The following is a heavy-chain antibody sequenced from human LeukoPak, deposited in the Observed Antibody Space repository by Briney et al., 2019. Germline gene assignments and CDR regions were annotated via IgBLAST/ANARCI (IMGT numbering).Heavy chain of an antibody. V-gene: IGHV3-9*01. J-gene: IGHJ4*02. CDR2: ISWNSGSI. CDR3: ARGRPHGNDY. Sequence: GGSLRLSCAGSGFIFNNYAMHWVRQPPGKGLEWVSGISWNSGSIDYADSVKGRFAISRDNAKNSLYLQMNSLRVEDTAVYYCARGRPHGNDYWGQGTLVTVSS. CDR1: GFIFNNYA. D-gene: IGHD4-23*01.